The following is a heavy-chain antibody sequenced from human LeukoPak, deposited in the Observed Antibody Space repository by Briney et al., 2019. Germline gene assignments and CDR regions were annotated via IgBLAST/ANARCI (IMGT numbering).Heavy chain of an antibody. CDR1: GYSFIRNW. V-gene: IGHV5-51*01. CDR2: IYPGDSDT. J-gene: IGHJ4*02. D-gene: IGHD2-15*01. CDR3: ARLGTSATYFEF. Sequence: GESLKISCKGSGYSFIRNWIGWVRQMPGKGLEWMAIIYPGDSDTRYSPSFQGQVTISADKSISTASLQWSSLTASDTAMYYCARLGTSATYFEFWGQGTLVTVSS.